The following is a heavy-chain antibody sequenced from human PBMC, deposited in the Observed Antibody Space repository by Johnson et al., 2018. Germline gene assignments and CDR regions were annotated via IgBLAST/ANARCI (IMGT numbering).Heavy chain of an antibody. CDR3: AKDSDV. J-gene: IGHJ6*02. CDR2: ISYDGNKK. Sequence: QVQLVQSGGGVVQPGRSLRLSCAGSGFTFSSYAMHWVRQAPGKGLEWVAVISYDGNKKYHADSVKGRFTISRDNSKNTLYLQMNGLRGEDTAVYYCAKDSDVWGQGTTVTVSS. CDR1: GFTFSSYA. V-gene: IGHV3-30*18.